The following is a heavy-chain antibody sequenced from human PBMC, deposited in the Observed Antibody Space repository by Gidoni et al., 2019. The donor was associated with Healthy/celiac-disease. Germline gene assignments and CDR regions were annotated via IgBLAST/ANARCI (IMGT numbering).Heavy chain of an antibody. V-gene: IGHV3-30*18. CDR2: ISYDGSNK. D-gene: IGHD2-2*01. Sequence: QVQLVESGGGVVQPGRYLRLSCAASGFTFSSYGMHWVRQAPGKGLEWVAVISYDGSNKYYADSVKGRFTISRDNSKNTLYLQMNSLRAEDTAVYYCAKEEPAAPDYYYYYMDVWGKGTTVTVSS. J-gene: IGHJ6*03. CDR3: AKEEPAAPDYYYYYMDV. CDR1: GFTFSSYG.